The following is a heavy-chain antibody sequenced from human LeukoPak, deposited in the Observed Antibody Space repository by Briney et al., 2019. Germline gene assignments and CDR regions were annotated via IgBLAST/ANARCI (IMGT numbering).Heavy chain of an antibody. CDR3: ARTIVVVVGQQSYYFDF. J-gene: IGHJ4*02. Sequence: GGSLRLSCAASGFTFDDYAMHWVRQAPGKGLEWVSVINWNGGSTGYADSVKGRFTISRENAKSSLYLQINSLRAEDTALYYCARTIVVVVGQQSYYFDFWGQGTLVTVSS. CDR1: GFTFDDYA. V-gene: IGHV3-20*04. D-gene: IGHD2-15*01. CDR2: INWNGGST.